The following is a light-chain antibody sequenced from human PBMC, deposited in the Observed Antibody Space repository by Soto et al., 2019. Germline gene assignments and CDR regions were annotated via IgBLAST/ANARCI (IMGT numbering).Light chain of an antibody. Sequence: ELVMTQSPAALSLSPGETVTLFCRASQAIATSLAWYQHKPGQAPRLLIYGASTRATGVPDRFSGGGSETEFTLTISGLQSEDFAIYYCQHYNGWPLFGGGTKVEFK. V-gene: IGKV3-15*01. J-gene: IGKJ4*01. CDR3: QHYNGWPL. CDR2: GAS. CDR1: QAIATS.